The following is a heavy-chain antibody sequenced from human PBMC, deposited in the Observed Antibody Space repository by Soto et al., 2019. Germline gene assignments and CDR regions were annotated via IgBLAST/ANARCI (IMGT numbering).Heavy chain of an antibody. J-gene: IGHJ4*02. CDR1: GFSLTTSGVG. V-gene: IGHV2-5*02. CDR3: AHRVLRTVFGLVTTTAIYFDF. CDR2: IYWDDDK. D-gene: IGHD3-3*01. Sequence: QITLNESGPTQVKPRQTLTLTCTFSGFSLTTSGVGVGWIRQSPGKAPEWLALIYWDDDKRYSPSLKSRLTITKDTSKNLVVLPMADLDPADTATYYCAHRVLRTVFGLVTTTAIYFDFWGQGTPVAVSS.